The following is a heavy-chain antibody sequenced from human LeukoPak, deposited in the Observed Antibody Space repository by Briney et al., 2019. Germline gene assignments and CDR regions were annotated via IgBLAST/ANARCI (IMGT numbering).Heavy chain of an antibody. Sequence: SETLSHTCTVSGGSISSYYWSWIRQPPGKGLEWIGYIYYSGSTNYNPSLKSRVTISVDTSKNQFSLKLSSVTAADTAVYYCARSIAVADPFDPWGQGTLVTVSS. V-gene: IGHV4-59*01. CDR2: IYYSGST. J-gene: IGHJ5*02. D-gene: IGHD6-19*01. CDR3: ARSIAVADPFDP. CDR1: GGSISSYY.